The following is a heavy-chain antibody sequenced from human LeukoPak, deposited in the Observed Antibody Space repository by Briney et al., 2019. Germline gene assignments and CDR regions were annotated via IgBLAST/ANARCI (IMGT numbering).Heavy chain of an antibody. CDR1: GGSFRGYY. CDR3: ARGLSGSYDNYTGMDV. J-gene: IGHJ6*02. CDR2: INHSGST. D-gene: IGHD1-26*01. V-gene: IGHV4-34*01. Sequence: SETLSLTCAVYGGSFRGYYWSWIRQPPGKGLEWIGEINHSGSTNYNPSLKSRVTISGDTSKNQFSLKLSSVTAADTAVYYCARGLSGSYDNYTGMDVWGQGPTATVTS.